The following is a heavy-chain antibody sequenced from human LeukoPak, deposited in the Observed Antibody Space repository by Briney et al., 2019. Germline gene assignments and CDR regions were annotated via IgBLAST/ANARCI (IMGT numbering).Heavy chain of an antibody. CDR1: GYSISSGYY. Sequence: SETLSLTCTVSGYSISSGYYWGWSRQPPGKGLEWIGSIYHSGSTYYNPSLKSRVTISVDTSKNQFSLKLSSVTAADTAVYYCARDYDILTGDDAFDIWGQGTMVTVSS. J-gene: IGHJ3*02. CDR3: ARDYDILTGDDAFDI. D-gene: IGHD3-9*01. V-gene: IGHV4-38-2*02. CDR2: IYHSGST.